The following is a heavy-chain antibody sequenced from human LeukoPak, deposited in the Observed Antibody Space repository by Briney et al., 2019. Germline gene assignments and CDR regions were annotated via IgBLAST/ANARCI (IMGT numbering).Heavy chain of an antibody. Sequence: ARPLSVTCTVSGWTISSGGYYWSWIRQHPGKGLEWIGYIYYSGSTYYNPSLKSRVTISVDTSKNQFSLKLSSVTAADTAVYYCARDKGGNSNFDYWGQGTLVTVSS. CDR3: ARDKGGNSNFDY. J-gene: IGHJ4*02. CDR2: IYYSGST. V-gene: IGHV4-31*02. D-gene: IGHD4-23*01. CDR1: GWTISSGGYY.